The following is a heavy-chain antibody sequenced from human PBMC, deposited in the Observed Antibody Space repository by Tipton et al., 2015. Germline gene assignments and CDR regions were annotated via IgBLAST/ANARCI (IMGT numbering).Heavy chain of an antibody. J-gene: IGHJ5*02. Sequence: TLSLTCSVSGASISTDAYYWSWVRQHPGKGLEWMAYFSDTGSTYYNPSLKSRPIISEDMSKNQFSLKLSSVTAADTAVYYCARGYSRGGIDPWGQGTLVTVSS. D-gene: IGHD1-26*01. CDR3: ARGYSRGGIDP. CDR1: GASISTDAYY. V-gene: IGHV4-31*03. CDR2: FSDTGST.